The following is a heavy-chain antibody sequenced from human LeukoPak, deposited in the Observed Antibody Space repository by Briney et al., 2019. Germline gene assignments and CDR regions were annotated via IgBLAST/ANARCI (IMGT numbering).Heavy chain of an antibody. CDR1: GFTFGDYA. Sequence: GGSLRLSCTGSGFTFGDYAMNWFRQAPGKGLEWVGFIRSKTYGGATEYAASVKGRFTISRDDSKSIAYLQMDSLKTEDTAMYYCSSYYDSDSPRWYFDYWGQGTLVTVSS. CDR3: SSYYDSDSPRWYFDY. J-gene: IGHJ4*02. CDR2: IRSKTYGGAT. V-gene: IGHV3-49*03. D-gene: IGHD3-10*01.